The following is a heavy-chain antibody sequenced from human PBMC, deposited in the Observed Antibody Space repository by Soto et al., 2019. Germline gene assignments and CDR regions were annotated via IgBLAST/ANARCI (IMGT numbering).Heavy chain of an antibody. V-gene: IGHV4-59*01. CDR2: IAYSGSA. CDR1: ADSISNYY. CDR3: ARSVHPYYYDSSGFYFDY. Sequence: SETLSLTCTVSADSISNYYWSWIRQPPGKGPEWIGYIAYSGSAKYSPSLKSRVTISVDTSKNQFPLKLSSLTAADTAVYYCARSVHPYYYDSSGFYFDYWGQGTLVTVSS. J-gene: IGHJ4*02. D-gene: IGHD3-22*01.